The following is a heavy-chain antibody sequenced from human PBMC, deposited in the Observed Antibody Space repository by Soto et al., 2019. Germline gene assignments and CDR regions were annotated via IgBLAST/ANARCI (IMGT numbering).Heavy chain of an antibody. CDR1: GFTFSSYS. J-gene: IGHJ6*02. V-gene: IGHV3-21*01. CDR3: ARAGVVVPAAARYFYYYGMDV. Sequence: PGGSLRLSCAASGFTFSSYSMNWVRQAPGKGLEWVSSITSSSSDIYYADSVKGRFTISRDNAKNSLYLQMNSLRAEDTAVYYCARAGVVVPAAARYFYYYGMDVWGQGTTVTVYS. CDR2: ITSSSSDI. D-gene: IGHD2-2*01.